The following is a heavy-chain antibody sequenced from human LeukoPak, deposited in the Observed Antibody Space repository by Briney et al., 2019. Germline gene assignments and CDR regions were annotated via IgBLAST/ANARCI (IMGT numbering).Heavy chain of an antibody. V-gene: IGHV3-66*01. CDR1: GFTVVTNY. CDR2: IYAGGAT. J-gene: IGHJ3*02. Sequence: PGGSLRLSCAASGFTVVTNYMSWVRQAPGKGLEWVSVIYAGGATYYSDSVKGRFTISRDNAKNSLYLQMNSLRAEDTAVYYCARDLGRSGYYTIDAFDIWGQGTMVTISS. CDR3: ARDLGRSGYYTIDAFDI. D-gene: IGHD3-22*01.